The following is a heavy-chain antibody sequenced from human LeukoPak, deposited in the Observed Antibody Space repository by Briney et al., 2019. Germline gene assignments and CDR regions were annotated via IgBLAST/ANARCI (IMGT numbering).Heavy chain of an antibody. CDR2: IYHSGST. CDR3: ARGTTVTVDY. Sequence: SETLSLTCAVSGGSISSGGYSWSWIRQPPGKGLEWIGYIYHSGSTYYNPSLKSRVTISVDRSKNQFSLKLSSVTAADTAVYYCARGTTVTVDYWGQGTLVTVSS. CDR1: GGSISSGGYS. V-gene: IGHV4-30-2*01. D-gene: IGHD4-17*01. J-gene: IGHJ4*02.